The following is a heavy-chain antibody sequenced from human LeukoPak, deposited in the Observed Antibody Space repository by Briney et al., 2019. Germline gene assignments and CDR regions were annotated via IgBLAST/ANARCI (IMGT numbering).Heavy chain of an antibody. CDR2: INPNSGGT. V-gene: IGHV1-2*02. CDR1: GYTFTGYY. CDR3: AREYDFWSGLNKGKHGFDY. D-gene: IGHD3-3*01. Sequence: VASVKVSCKASGYTFTGYYMHWVRQAPGQGREWMGWINPNSGGTSYAQKFQGRVTMTRDTSISTAYMELSRLRSDDTAVYYCAREYDFWSGLNKGKHGFDYWGQGTLVTVSS. J-gene: IGHJ4*02.